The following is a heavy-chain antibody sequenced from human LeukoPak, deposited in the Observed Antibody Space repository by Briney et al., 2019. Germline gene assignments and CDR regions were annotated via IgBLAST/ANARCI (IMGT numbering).Heavy chain of an antibody. Sequence: GGSLRLSCAASGFTFSNYGMHWVRQTPGKGLEWVALISSDGSKNIYADSVKGRFTISRDNAKNTLYLQMNSLRAEDTAVYYCTTEGAWGQGTLVTVSS. CDR1: GFTFSNYG. J-gene: IGHJ5*02. V-gene: IGHV3-30*03. CDR2: ISSDGSKN. CDR3: TTEGA.